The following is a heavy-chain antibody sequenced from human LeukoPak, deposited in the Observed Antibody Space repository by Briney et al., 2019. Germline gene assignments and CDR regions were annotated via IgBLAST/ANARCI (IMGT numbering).Heavy chain of an antibody. CDR2: IYYSGST. V-gene: IGHV4-59*01. CDR1: GGSISSYY. J-gene: IGHJ4*02. D-gene: IGHD6-13*01. Sequence: PSETLSLTCTVSGGSISSYYWSWIRQPPGKGLEWIGYIYYSGSTNYNPSLKSRVTISVDTSKNQFSLKLSSVTAADTAVYYCARVPGRSSSWTLDYWGQGTLVTVSP. CDR3: ARVPGRSSSWTLDY.